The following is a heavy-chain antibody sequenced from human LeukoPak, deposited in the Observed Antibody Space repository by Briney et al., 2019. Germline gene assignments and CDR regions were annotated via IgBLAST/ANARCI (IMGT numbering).Heavy chain of an antibody. CDR3: ASSSYGDYVAFDI. D-gene: IGHD4-17*01. CDR2: MNPNSGNT. CDR1: GYTFTSYD. V-gene: IGHV1-8*01. Sequence: ASVKVSCKASGYTFTSYDINWVRQATGQGLEWMGWMNPNSGNTGYAQKFQGRVTMTRNTSISTAYMELSSLRSEDTAVYCCASSSYGDYVAFDIWGQGTMVTVSS. J-gene: IGHJ3*02.